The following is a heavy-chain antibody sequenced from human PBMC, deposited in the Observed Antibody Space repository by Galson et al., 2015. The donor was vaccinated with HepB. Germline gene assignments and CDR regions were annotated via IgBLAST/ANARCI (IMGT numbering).Heavy chain of an antibody. CDR2: IYSGGST. V-gene: IGHV3-66*01. J-gene: IGHJ6*02. CDR3: ARTMWQWPSRGGLDV. D-gene: IGHD6-19*01. Sequence: SLRLSCAASGFMFRTYWMTWVRQAPGKGLEWVSVIYSGGSTYYADSVKGRFTISRDNSKNTLYLQMNSLRAEDTALYYCARTMWQWPSRGGLDVWGQGTTVTVSS. CDR1: GFMFRTYW.